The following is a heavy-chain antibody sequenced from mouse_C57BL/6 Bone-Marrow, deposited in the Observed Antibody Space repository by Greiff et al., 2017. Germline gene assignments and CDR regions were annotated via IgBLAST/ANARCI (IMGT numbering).Heavy chain of an antibody. CDR3: SEDSAVYYCAWGETAYWYFDV. J-gene: IGHJ1*03. CDR1: YTFSRRVH. V-gene: IGHV1-87*01. CDR2: GQGLEWIG. D-gene: IGHD6-2*01. Sequence: VQLQQSGPELARPWASVKISCQAFYTFSRRVHFAIRDTNYWMQWVKQRPGQGLEWIGAIYPGNGDTSYNQKFKGKATLTADKSSSTAYMQLSRLTSEDSAVYYCAWGETAYWYFDVWGTGTTVTVSS.